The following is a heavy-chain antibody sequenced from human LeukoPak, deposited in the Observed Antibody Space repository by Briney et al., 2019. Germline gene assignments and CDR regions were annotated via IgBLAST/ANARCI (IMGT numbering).Heavy chain of an antibody. CDR3: ARDERDTMVRGVAAPYYYGMDV. CDR2: INPSGGST. D-gene: IGHD3-10*01. CDR1: GYTFTSYY. V-gene: IGHV1-46*01. Sequence: ASVKVSCKASGYTFTSYYMHWVRQAPGQGLEWMGIINPSGGSTSYAQKFQGRVTMTRDTSTSTVYMELSSLRSEDTAVYHCARDERDTMVRGVAAPYYYGMDVWGKGTTVTVSS. J-gene: IGHJ6*04.